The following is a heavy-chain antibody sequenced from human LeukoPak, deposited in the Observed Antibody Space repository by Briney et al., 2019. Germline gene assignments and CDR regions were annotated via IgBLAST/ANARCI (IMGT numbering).Heavy chain of an antibody. V-gene: IGHV3-23*01. Sequence: PGGSLRLSCAASGFTFSSYDMSWVRQAPGKGLEWVSAISGSGGSTYYADSVKGRFTISRDNSKNTLYLQMNSLRAEDTAVYYCAKEDYGDYSRRDLVGFVDIWGQGTMVTVSS. D-gene: IGHD4-17*01. CDR2: ISGSGGST. CDR1: GFTFSSYD. CDR3: AKEDYGDYSRRDLVGFVDI. J-gene: IGHJ3*02.